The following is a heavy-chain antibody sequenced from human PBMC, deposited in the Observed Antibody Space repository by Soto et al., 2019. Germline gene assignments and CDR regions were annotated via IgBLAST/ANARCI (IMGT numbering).Heavy chain of an antibody. D-gene: IGHD5-12*01. Sequence: SETLSLTCTVSGGSISSGDYYWSWIRQPPGKGLEWIGYIYYSGSTYYNPSLKSRVTISVDTSKNQFSLKLSSVTAADTAVYYCARGPAGLGYDGYYFDYWGQGTLVTVSS. CDR2: IYYSGST. V-gene: IGHV4-30-4*01. J-gene: IGHJ4*02. CDR1: GGSISSGDYY. CDR3: ARGPAGLGYDGYYFDY.